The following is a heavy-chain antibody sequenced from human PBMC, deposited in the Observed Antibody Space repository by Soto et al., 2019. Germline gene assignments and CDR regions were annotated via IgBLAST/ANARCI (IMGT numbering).Heavy chain of an antibody. V-gene: IGHV1-18*01. CDR1: GYTFTSYG. Sequence: QVQLVQSGAEVKKPGASVKVSCKASGYTFTSYGISWVRQAPGQGLEWMGWISAYNGNTNYAQKLQGRVTMTTDTSTSTAYMERRSLRSDDTAVYYCASVRYYDFWSGYYPLDYWGQGTLVTVSS. CDR3: ASVRYYDFWSGYYPLDY. D-gene: IGHD3-3*01. CDR2: ISAYNGNT. J-gene: IGHJ4*02.